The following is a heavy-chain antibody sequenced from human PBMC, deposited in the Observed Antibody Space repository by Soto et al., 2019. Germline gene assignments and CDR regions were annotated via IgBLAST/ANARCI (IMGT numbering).Heavy chain of an antibody. CDR1: GFTFSSYA. CDR2: ISYDGSNK. V-gene: IGHV3-30-3*01. Sequence: QVQLVESGGGVVQPGRSLRLSCAASGFTFSSYAMHWVRQAPGKGLEWVAVISYDGSNKYYTDSVKGRFTISRDHSKSTLYLQMDSLRAEDTAVYYSAGDPDGHFDYWGQGTLVTVSS. J-gene: IGHJ4*02. CDR3: AGDPDGHFDY.